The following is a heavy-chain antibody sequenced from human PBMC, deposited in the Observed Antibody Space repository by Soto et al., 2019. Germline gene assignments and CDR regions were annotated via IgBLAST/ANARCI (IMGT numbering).Heavy chain of an antibody. CDR1: GFTFSSYA. CDR2: ISGSGGST. D-gene: IGHD3-3*01. J-gene: IGHJ4*02. CDR3: AKAHFGSAKAEGSFDY. V-gene: IGHV3-23*01. Sequence: GGSLRLSCAASGFTFSSYAMRWVRQAPGKGLEWVSAISGSGGSTCYADSVKGRFTIARDNSKNTLYLEMNSLRAEDTTVYYCAKAHFGSAKAEGSFDYWGQGTLVTVSS.